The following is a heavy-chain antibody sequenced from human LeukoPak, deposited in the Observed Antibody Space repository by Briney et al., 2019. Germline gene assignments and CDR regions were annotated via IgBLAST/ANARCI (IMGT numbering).Heavy chain of an antibody. D-gene: IGHD6-6*01. V-gene: IGHV3-23*01. CDR1: GFIFNSYA. J-gene: IGHJ6*02. CDR2: ISASGGST. CDR3: AKPRQQLVRYGLDV. Sequence: GGSLRLSCAASGFIFNSYAMTWVRQPPGKGLEWVSAISASGGSTYYADSVKGRFTISRDNSKSTLYLQMNSLRSEDTAVYYCAKPRQQLVRYGLDVWGQGTTVIVSS.